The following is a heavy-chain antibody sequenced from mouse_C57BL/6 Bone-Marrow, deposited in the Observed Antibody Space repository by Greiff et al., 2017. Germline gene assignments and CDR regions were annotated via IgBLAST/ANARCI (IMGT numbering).Heavy chain of an antibody. D-gene: IGHD2-1*01. CDR2: ISGGGGNT. CDR3: ASSYGNYPRAMDY. J-gene: IGHJ4*01. V-gene: IGHV5-9*01. Sequence: EVQLQQSGGGLVRPGGSLKLSCAASGFTFSSYTMSWVRQTPEKRLEWVATISGGGGNTYYPDSVQGRFTISRDNAKNTLYLQMSSLRSEDTSLYYCASSYGNYPRAMDYWGQGTSVTVSS. CDR1: GFTFSSYT.